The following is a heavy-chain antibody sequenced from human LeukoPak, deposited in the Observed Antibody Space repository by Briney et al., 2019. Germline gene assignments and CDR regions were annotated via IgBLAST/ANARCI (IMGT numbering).Heavy chain of an antibody. D-gene: IGHD4-17*01. Sequence: GGSLRLSCVASGFTFSSYEMNWVRQAPGKGLDCVSYISRSGSTIYHADSVKGRFTLSRDNAKKSLYLEMKSLRAEDTAVYYCARERETTVTYDAFDIWGLGTMVTVSS. CDR2: ISRSGSTI. CDR3: ARERETTVTYDAFDI. CDR1: GFTFSSYE. V-gene: IGHV3-48*03. J-gene: IGHJ3*02.